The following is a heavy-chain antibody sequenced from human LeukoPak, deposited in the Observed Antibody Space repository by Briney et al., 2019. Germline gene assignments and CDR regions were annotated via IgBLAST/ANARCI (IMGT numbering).Heavy chain of an antibody. CDR1: GGSISSGDYS. D-gene: IGHD3-10*01. J-gene: IGHJ6*02. CDR2: IYSSGNT. CDR3: ARRFGESLWGYYNYGMDV. V-gene: IGHV4-31*03. Sequence: SQTLSLTCTVSGGSISSGDYSWNWIRHYPGKGLEWIGYIYSSGNTYYNPSLKSRITISVDTSKNQFSLNLTSVTAADTAVFYCARRFGESLWGYYNYGMDVWGQGTTVTVAS.